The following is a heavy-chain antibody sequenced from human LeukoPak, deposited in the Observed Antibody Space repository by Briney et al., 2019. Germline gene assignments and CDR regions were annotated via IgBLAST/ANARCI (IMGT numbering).Heavy chain of an antibody. CDR3: ARAGSTGNIDY. D-gene: IGHD4-17*01. Sequence: GGSLRLSCAASEFTFSTYSMNWVRQAPGKGLEWVAVISYDGSNKYYVDSVKGRFTISRDNSKNTLYLQMNSLRTEDTAVYYCARAGSTGNIDYWGQGTLVTVSS. CDR1: EFTFSTYS. J-gene: IGHJ4*02. V-gene: IGHV3-30*03. CDR2: ISYDGSNK.